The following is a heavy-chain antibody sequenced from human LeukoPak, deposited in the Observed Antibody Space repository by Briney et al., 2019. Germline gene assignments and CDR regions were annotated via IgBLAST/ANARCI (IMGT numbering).Heavy chain of an antibody. CDR3: ARAPRRGYYDSYSYLDY. CDR1: GFTVSSNY. V-gene: IGHV3-53*01. J-gene: IGHJ4*02. Sequence: PGGSLRLSCAASGFTVSSNYMIYSGGSTYYADSVKGRFTISRDNSKNTLYLQMNSLRAEDTAVYYCARAPRRGYYDSYSYLDYWGQGTLVTVSS. CDR2: YSGGST. D-gene: IGHD3-22*01.